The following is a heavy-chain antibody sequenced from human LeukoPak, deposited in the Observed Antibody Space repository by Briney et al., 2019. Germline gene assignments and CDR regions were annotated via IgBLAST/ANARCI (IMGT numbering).Heavy chain of an antibody. D-gene: IGHD3-10*01. V-gene: IGHV1-2*02. CDR2: INPNSGGT. CDR3: ARDGLYYGSGSFPPNWFDP. J-gene: IGHJ5*02. Sequence: ASVKVSCKASGYTFTGYYMHWVRQAPGQGLEWMGWINPNSGGTNYAQMFQGRVTMTRDTSISTAYMELSRLRSDDTAVYYCARDGLYYGSGSFPPNWFDPWGQGTLVTVSS. CDR1: GYTFTGYY.